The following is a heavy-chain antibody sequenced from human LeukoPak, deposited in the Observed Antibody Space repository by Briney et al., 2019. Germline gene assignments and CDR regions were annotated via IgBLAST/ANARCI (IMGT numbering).Heavy chain of an antibody. CDR2: IYYSGST. D-gene: IGHD6-6*01. Sequence: PSETLSLTCSVSGGSVSSGSYYWSWIRQPPGKGLEWIGYIYYSGSTNYNPSLKSRVTISVDTSKNQFSLKLSSVTAADTAVYYCARVGTGLVLYYYYGMDVWGQGTTVTVSS. J-gene: IGHJ6*02. V-gene: IGHV4-61*01. CDR3: ARVGTGLVLYYYYGMDV. CDR1: GGSVSSGSYY.